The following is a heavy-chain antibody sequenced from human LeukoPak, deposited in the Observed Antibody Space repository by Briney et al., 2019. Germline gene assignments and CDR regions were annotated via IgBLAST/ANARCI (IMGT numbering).Heavy chain of an antibody. J-gene: IGHJ4*02. Sequence: SETLSLTCTVSGGSISSGGFYWSWIRQSAGKGLEFIGRIHTSGGPAYSPSLESRVTLSADASKNQFFLRLHSVTAADTAVYYCARDRWELLHDFWGQGTLVTVSS. CDR1: GGSISSGGFY. CDR3: ARDRWELLHDF. V-gene: IGHV4-61*02. CDR2: IHTSGGP. D-gene: IGHD1-26*01.